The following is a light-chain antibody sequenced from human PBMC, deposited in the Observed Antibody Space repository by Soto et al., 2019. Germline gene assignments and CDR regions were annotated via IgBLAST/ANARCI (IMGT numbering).Light chain of an antibody. Sequence: EIVLTQSPGTLSLSPGERATLSCRATESVVSSYLAWYQLKPGQAPRLLIYDASSRATGIPDRFSGSGSGTDFTLTLSRLEPEDFAVYYCQQYGSIPWTFGQGTKVEIK. CDR3: QQYGSIPWT. CDR2: DAS. CDR1: ESVVSSY. V-gene: IGKV3-20*01. J-gene: IGKJ1*01.